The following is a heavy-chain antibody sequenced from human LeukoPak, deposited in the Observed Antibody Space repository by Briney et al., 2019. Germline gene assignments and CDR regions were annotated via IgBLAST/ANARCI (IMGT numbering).Heavy chain of an antibody. D-gene: IGHD5-18*01. CDR1: GFTFSSYG. CDR2: IRYDGSNK. Sequence: GGTLRLSCAASGFTFSSYGMHWVRQAPGKGLEWVAFIRYDGSNKHYADSVKGRFTISRDNSKNTLYLQMNSMRAEDTAVYYCAKVRIQLWDDAFDIWGQGTMVTVSS. J-gene: IGHJ3*02. V-gene: IGHV3-30*02. CDR3: AKVRIQLWDDAFDI.